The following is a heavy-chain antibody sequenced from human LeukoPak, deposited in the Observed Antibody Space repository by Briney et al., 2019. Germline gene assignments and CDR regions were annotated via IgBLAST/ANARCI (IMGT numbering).Heavy chain of an antibody. CDR3: ARGSYYYDRSGYHYGYYFDY. J-gene: IGHJ4*02. CDR1: GFTFSSYR. Sequence: QPGGSLRLSCAASGFTFSSYRMNWVRQAPGKGLEWVSYMNSSDTTIYYADSVKGRFTISRDNSKNTLYLQMNSLRAEDTAVYYCARGSYYYDRSGYHYGYYFDYWGQGTLVTVSS. CDR2: MNSSDTTI. D-gene: IGHD3-22*01. V-gene: IGHV3-48*01.